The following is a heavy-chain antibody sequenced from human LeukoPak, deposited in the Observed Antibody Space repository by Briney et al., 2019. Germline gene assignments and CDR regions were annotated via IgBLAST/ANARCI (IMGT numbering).Heavy chain of an antibody. CDR1: GFTFSSYS. J-gene: IGHJ5*02. CDR3: AKDRDLAS. V-gene: IGHV3-21*01. CDR2: ISSSSSYI. Sequence: GGSLRLSCAASGFTFSSYSMNWVRQAPGKGLEWVSSISSSSSYIYYADSVKGRFTISRDNSKNTLYLQMNSLRPDDTAMYYCAKDRDLASWGQGTLVTVSS.